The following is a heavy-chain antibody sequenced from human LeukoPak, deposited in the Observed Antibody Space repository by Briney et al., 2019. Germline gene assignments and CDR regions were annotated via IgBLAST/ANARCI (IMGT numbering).Heavy chain of an antibody. J-gene: IGHJ4*02. V-gene: IGHV3-23*01. D-gene: IGHD3-22*01. CDR3: ARDYDSSVWWDY. CDR2: ISGSGGST. Sequence: GGSLRLSCAASGFTFSSYAMTWVRQAPGEGLEWVSAISGSGGSTYYADSVKGRFTISRDNSKNTLYLQMNSLRAEDTAVYYCARDYDSSVWWDYWGQGTLVTVSS. CDR1: GFTFSSYA.